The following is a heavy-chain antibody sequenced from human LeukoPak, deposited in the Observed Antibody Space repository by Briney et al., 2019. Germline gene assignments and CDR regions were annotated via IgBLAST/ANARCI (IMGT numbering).Heavy chain of an antibody. J-gene: IGHJ6*03. CDR2: IFSKEEK. Sequence: SGPVLLKPTETLTLTCTVSGFPLGNARMGVSGIRQPPGKALEGLPHIFSKEEKSYSTSLKSSLTISKDTSKSQVVLTMTTMDPVDTATYYCARIPLWGYCSSTSCGYYYYMDVWGKGTTVTVSS. CDR1: GFPLGNARMG. V-gene: IGHV2-26*01. CDR3: ARIPLWGYCSSTSCGYYYYMDV. D-gene: IGHD2-2*01.